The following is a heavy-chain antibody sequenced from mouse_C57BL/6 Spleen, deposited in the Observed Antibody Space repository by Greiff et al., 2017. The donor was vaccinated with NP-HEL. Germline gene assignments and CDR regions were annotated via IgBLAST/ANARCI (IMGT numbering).Heavy chain of an antibody. J-gene: IGHJ4*01. V-gene: IGHV3-6*01. CDR1: GYSITSGYY. D-gene: IGHD1-1*01. Sequence: VQLKESGPGLVKPSQSLSLTCSVTGYSITSGYYWNWIRQFPGNKLEWMGYISYDGSNNYNPSLKNRISITRDTSKNQFFLKLNSVTTEDTATYYCAREHFYYYGSSWGQGTSVTVSS. CDR3: AREHFYYYGSS. CDR2: ISYDGSN.